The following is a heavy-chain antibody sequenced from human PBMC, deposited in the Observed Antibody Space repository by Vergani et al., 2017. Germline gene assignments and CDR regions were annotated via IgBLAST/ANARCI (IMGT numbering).Heavy chain of an antibody. CDR2: ISSSSSYI. D-gene: IGHD3-10*01. CDR3: SGSYYYGSWSYRWFDP. Sequence: EVQLVESGGGLVKPGGSLRLSCAASGFTFSSYSMNWVRQAPGKGLEWVSSISSSSSYIYYADSVNGRFTISRDNAKTSLYLQMNSLRAEDTAVYYCSGSYYYGSWSYRWFDPWGQGTLVTVSS. V-gene: IGHV3-21*01. J-gene: IGHJ5*02. CDR1: GFTFSSYS.